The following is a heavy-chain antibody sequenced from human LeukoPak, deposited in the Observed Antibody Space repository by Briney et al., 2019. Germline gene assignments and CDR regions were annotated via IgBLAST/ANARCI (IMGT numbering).Heavy chain of an antibody. CDR2: IIPILGIA. CDR1: GGTFSSYA. D-gene: IGHD6-19*01. Sequence: GASVKVSCKASGGTFSSYAISWVRQAPGQGLEWMGRIIPILGIANYAQKFQGRVTITADKSTSTAYMELSSLRSEDTAVYYCARDMGQWLATGLFDYWGQGTLVTVSS. J-gene: IGHJ4*02. CDR3: ARDMGQWLATGLFDY. V-gene: IGHV1-69*04.